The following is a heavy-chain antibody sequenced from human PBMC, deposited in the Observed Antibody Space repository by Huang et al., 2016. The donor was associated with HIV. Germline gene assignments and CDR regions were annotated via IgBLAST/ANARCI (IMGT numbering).Heavy chain of an antibody. CDR1: GGTVSSFS. D-gene: IGHD5-18*01. CDR3: ARGVGNSNRGFDI. Sequence: QVQLVQSGAEMKKSGSSVKVSCTASGGTVSSFSFTWVRQAPGHGLECMGGINPLHDTTDCAQKFRGRVTLTADESTNTAFMELSGLTSQDTAVYYCARGVGNSNRGFDIWGQGTLVTVS. J-gene: IGHJ4*02. V-gene: IGHV1-69*13. CDR2: INPLHDTT.